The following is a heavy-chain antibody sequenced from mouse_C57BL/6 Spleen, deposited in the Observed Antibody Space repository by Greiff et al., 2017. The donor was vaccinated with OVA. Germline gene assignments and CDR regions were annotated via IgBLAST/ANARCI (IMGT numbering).Heavy chain of an antibody. V-gene: IGHV1-26*01. D-gene: IGHD2-1*01. Sequence: EVQLQQSGPELVKPGASVKLSCKASGYTFTDYYMNWVKQSHGKSLEWIGDINPNNGGTSYNQKFKGKATLTVDKSSSTAYMELRSLTSEDSAVYYCARRNGGYYYAMDYWGQGTSVTVSS. CDR2: INPNNGGT. CDR3: ARRNGGYYYAMDY. J-gene: IGHJ4*01. CDR1: GYTFTDYY.